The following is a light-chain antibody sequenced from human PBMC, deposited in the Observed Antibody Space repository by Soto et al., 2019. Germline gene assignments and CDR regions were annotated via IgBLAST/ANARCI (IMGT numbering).Light chain of an antibody. V-gene: IGKV1-5*03. CDR1: QTISSW. CDR3: QHYNSYPVT. CDR2: KAS. J-gene: IGKJ1*01. Sequence: DIQMTQSPSTLSVSVGDRVTITCRASQTISSWLAWYQQKPGKAPKLLIYKASTLEGGVPSRFSGSGSGTECTLTISSLQPDDFATYYCQHYNSYPVTFGQGTKVEIK.